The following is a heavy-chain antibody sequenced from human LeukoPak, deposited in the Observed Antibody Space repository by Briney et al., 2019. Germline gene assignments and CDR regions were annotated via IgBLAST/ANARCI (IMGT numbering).Heavy chain of an antibody. D-gene: IGHD4-11*01. Sequence: GRYLRLSCAASGFTFSSYAMHWVRQAPGKGLEWVAVISYDGSNKYYADSVKGRFTISRDNSKNTLYLQMNSLRAEDTAVYYCARASPNNYDYYYYGMDVWGQGTTVTVSS. V-gene: IGHV3-30-3*01. CDR2: ISYDGSNK. CDR1: GFTFSSYA. CDR3: ARASPNNYDYYYYGMDV. J-gene: IGHJ6*02.